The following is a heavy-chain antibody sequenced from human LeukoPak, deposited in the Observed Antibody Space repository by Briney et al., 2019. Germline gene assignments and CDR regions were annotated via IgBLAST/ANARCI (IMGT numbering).Heavy chain of an antibody. V-gene: IGHV4-4*07. CDR3: ARDGEYSDDAFDI. Sequence: KPSETLSLTCSVSGASIRSYSWSWLRQPAGKGLEWIGRIHTSASTEYNPSLKSRVTMPVDTSKNQFSLKLNSVTAADTAVYFCARDGEYSDDAFDIWGQGTLVTVSS. CDR2: IHTSAST. J-gene: IGHJ3*02. D-gene: IGHD4-17*01. CDR1: GASIRSYS.